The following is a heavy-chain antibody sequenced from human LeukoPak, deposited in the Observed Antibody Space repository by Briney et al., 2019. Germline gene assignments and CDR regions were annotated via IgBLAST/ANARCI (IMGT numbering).Heavy chain of an antibody. D-gene: IGHD6-13*01. CDR3: AKDLWYSSSFADQNWFDP. V-gene: IGHV3-23*01. CDR1: GFTFSSYA. J-gene: IGHJ5*02. Sequence: GGSLRLSCAASGFTFSSYAMSWVRQAPGKGLEWVSAISGSGGSTYYADSVKGRFTISRDNSKNTLYPQMNSLRAEDTAVYYCAKDLWYSSSFADQNWFDPWGQGTLVTVSS. CDR2: ISGSGGST.